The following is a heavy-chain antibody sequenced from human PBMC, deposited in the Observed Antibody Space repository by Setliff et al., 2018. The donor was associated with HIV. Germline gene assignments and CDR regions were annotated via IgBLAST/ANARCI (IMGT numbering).Heavy chain of an antibody. Sequence: ASVMVSCKASGYTFTSYGISWVRQAPGQGLEWMGWISAYNGNTNYAQKLQGRVTMTTDTSTSTAYMELRSLRSDDTAVYYCARDPGCHTSCYNDAFDIWGQGTMVTVSS. CDR1: GYTFTSYG. CDR2: ISAYNGNT. J-gene: IGHJ3*02. V-gene: IGHV1-18*01. D-gene: IGHD2-2*02. CDR3: ARDPGCHTSCYNDAFDI.